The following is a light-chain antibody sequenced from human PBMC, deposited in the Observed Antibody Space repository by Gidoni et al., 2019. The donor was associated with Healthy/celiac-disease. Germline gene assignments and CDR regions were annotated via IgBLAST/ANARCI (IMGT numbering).Light chain of an antibody. V-gene: IGLV2-14*01. Sequence: QSDLTKPASVSGSPGQSSTISCTGTSSDVGGYNYVSWYQQHPGKAPKLMIYDFSTRPSGVSTRFSGSTSGITASLTLSGLQAEDEADYSCRSYTSSRPRVFCGGTKLTVL. J-gene: IGLJ3*02. CDR2: DFS. CDR1: SSDVGGYNY. CDR3: RSYTSSRPRV.